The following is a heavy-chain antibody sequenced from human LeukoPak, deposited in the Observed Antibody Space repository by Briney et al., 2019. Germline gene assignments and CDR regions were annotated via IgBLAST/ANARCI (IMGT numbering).Heavy chain of an antibody. CDR1: GFTFSIYG. Sequence: GGSLRLSCAASGFTFSIYGMTWIRQAPGEGLEWVSYISISGTTTFYVDSVKGRFTISRDNTKNSLYLQMNNLRAEDTAMYYCARGTMASDFWGQGTLVTVSS. D-gene: IGHD3-10*01. V-gene: IGHV3-11*01. CDR3: ARGTMASDF. J-gene: IGHJ4*02. CDR2: ISISGTTT.